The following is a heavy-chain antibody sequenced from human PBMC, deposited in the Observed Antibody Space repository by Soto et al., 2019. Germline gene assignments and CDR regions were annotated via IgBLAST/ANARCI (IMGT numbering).Heavy chain of an antibody. V-gene: IGHV4-59*01. Sequence: SETLSLTCTVSGGSISSYYWSWIRQPPGKGLEWIGYIYYSGSTNYNPSLKSRVTISVDTSKNQFSLKLSSVTAADTAVYYCARDSYGYSPYYYYGMDVWGQGTTVTVSS. D-gene: IGHD5-18*01. J-gene: IGHJ6*02. CDR2: IYYSGST. CDR1: GGSISSYY. CDR3: ARDSYGYSPYYYYGMDV.